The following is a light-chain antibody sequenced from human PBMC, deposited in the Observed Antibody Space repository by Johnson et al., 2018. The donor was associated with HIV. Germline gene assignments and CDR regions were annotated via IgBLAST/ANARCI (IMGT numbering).Light chain of an antibody. V-gene: IGLV1-51*01. Sequence: QSVLTQPPSVSAAPGQKVTISCSGSSSNIGNNYVSWYQQLPGTAPKLLIYDNNKRPSGIPDRFSGSKSGTSATLGITGLQTGDEADYYCGTWDSSLSAIYVFGTGTTVIVL. CDR3: GTWDSSLSAIYV. J-gene: IGLJ1*01. CDR1: SSNIGNNY. CDR2: DNN.